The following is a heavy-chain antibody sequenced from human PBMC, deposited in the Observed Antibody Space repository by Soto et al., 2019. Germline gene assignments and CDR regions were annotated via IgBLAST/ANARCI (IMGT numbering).Heavy chain of an antibody. CDR3: ARTKCSGGSCYSWSLDY. CDR2: RYYSEST. D-gene: IGHD2-15*01. J-gene: IGHJ4*02. CDR1: GGSITTGGYY. Sequence: QVQLQESGPGLVKPSETLSLTCTVSGGSITTGGYYWSWIRQLPGKGLEWIGHRYYSESTYYNPSLQSRVSISLDPPKNQFSQKLSFVTAADTAMYYCARTKCSGGSCYSWSLDYWGQGTPVTVSS. V-gene: IGHV4-31*03.